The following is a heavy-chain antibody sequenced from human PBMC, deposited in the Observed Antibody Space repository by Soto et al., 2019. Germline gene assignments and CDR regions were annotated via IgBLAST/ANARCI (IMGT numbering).Heavy chain of an antibody. D-gene: IGHD1-1*01. J-gene: IGHJ3*02. CDR3: ARERVRAFDI. CDR2: MNPNSGNT. V-gene: IGHV1-8*01. CDR1: GYTFTSYD. Sequence: QVQLVQSGAEAKNPGASVKVSCKASGYTFTSYDITGVRQTTGQGLEWRGWMNPNSGNTGYAQKFQGRVTMTRNTSIRTAYLELSSLRSEDTAVYYCARERVRAFDIWGQGTMVTFSS.